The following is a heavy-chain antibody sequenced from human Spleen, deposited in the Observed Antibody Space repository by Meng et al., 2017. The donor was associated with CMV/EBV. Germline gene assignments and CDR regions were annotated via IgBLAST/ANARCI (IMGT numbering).Heavy chain of an antibody. D-gene: IGHD6-6*01. J-gene: IGHJ6*02. Sequence: SETLSLTCTVSGGSVSSGGYYWSWIRQYPGKGLEWIGYIYYSGSTYYNPSLKSRVTISVDTSKNQFSLKLNSVTAADTAVYYCARDYSSSSKGMDVWGQGTTVTVSS. CDR3: ARDYSSSSKGMDV. CDR1: GGSVSSGGYY. V-gene: IGHV4-31*03. CDR2: IYYSGST.